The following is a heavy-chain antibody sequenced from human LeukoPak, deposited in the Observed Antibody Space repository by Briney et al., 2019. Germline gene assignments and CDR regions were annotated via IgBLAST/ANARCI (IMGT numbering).Heavy chain of an antibody. Sequence: PEASGKVSRKVSGYSLSELSMHWVRQAPGKGLEWMGGFDPENGEAVYAQKFQGRVTMTEDTSTDTSYMELNSLKSEDTVVYYCAPGGVYDLLYNWGQGTLVTVSA. CDR2: FDPENGEA. CDR1: GYSLSELS. D-gene: IGHD2-8*01. V-gene: IGHV1-24*01. CDR3: APGGVYDLLYN. J-gene: IGHJ4*02.